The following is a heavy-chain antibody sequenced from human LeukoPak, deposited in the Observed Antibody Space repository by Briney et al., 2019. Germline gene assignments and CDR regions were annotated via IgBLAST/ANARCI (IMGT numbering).Heavy chain of an antibody. D-gene: IGHD1-26*01. CDR3: ARRLPLIVGATGGDY. Sequence: ASVKVSCKASGYTFTGYYMNWVRQAPGQGLEWMGWINPNSGGTNYAQKFQGRVTMTRDTSISTAYMELSRLRSDDTAVYYCARRLPLIVGATGGDYWGQGTLVTVSS. J-gene: IGHJ4*02. CDR1: GYTFTGYY. CDR2: INPNSGGT. V-gene: IGHV1-2*02.